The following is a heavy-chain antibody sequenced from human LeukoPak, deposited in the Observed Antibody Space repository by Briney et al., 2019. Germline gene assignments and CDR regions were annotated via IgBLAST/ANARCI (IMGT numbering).Heavy chain of an antibody. V-gene: IGHV4-4*07. CDR1: GGSISIYN. D-gene: IGHD3-10*01. Sequence: PSETLSLTCAVSGGSISIYNWSWIRQPAGKGLEWIGRIYTSGTITYNPSLKSRVTMSVDTSMNHFSLKLSSVTAADTAVYYCARVVASYRNYYYMDDWGKGTTVTVSS. CDR2: IYTSGTI. CDR3: ARVVASYRNYYYMDD. J-gene: IGHJ6*03.